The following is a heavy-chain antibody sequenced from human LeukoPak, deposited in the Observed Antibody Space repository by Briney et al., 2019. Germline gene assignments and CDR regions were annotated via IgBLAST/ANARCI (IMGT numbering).Heavy chain of an antibody. CDR3: VRDIGWFRFDY. D-gene: IGHD6-19*01. J-gene: IGHJ4*02. Sequence: GGSLRLSCAASGFMFSDFGMTWVRQAPGKGLEWVAHIKEDGSATQSIDAVKGRFTISRDNAKNSLYLQMNTLRAEDTAVYYCVRDIGWFRFDYWGQGTLVTVSS. CDR1: GFMFSDFG. V-gene: IGHV3-7*03. CDR2: IKEDGSAT.